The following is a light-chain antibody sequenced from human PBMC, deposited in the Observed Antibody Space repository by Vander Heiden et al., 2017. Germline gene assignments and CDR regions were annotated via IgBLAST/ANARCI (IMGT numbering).Light chain of an antibody. CDR3: QSYDSGPYV. V-gene: IGLV1-40*01. CDR1: SSNIGAGYD. J-gene: IGLJ1*01. CDR2: GNN. Sequence: QSVLTQPPSVSGAPGQRVTMSCTGTSSNIGAGYDVYWYQQLPGTAPKLLIYGNNNRPSGVPDRFSGSKSGTSASLAITGLQAEDEADYYCQSYDSGPYVFGTGTRVTVL.